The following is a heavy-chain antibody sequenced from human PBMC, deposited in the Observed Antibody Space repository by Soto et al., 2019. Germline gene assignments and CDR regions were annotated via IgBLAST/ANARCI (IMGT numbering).Heavy chain of an antibody. CDR1: GGSISSGGYY. CDR2: IYYSGST. CDR3: ARDSGSGYSSSWYRRCAYPDAFDI. Sequence: SSETLSLTCTVSGGSISSGGYYWSWIRQHPGKGLEWIGYIYYSGSTYYNPSLKSRVTISVDTSKNQFSLKLSSVTAADTAVYYCARDSGSGYSSSWYRRCAYPDAFDIWGQGTMVTVSS. D-gene: IGHD6-13*01. J-gene: IGHJ3*02. V-gene: IGHV4-31*03.